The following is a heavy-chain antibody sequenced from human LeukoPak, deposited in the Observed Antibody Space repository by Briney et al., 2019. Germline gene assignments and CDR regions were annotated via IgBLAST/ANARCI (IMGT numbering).Heavy chain of an antibody. CDR2: LYYNGSP. V-gene: IGHV4-59*01. D-gene: IGHD3-22*01. CDR1: GGSISSYY. Sequence: WETLSLTCTVSGGSISSYYLSWIRQPPGKGLEWLGYLYYNGSPNYNPSLKSRVTISIDTSKNQFSLMLSSVTAGDTSVYYCASHSSGYYYHFDYWGQGTLVTVSS. CDR3: ASHSSGYYYHFDY. J-gene: IGHJ4*02.